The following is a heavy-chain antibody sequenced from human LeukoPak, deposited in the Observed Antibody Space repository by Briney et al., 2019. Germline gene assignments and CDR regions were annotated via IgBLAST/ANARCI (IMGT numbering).Heavy chain of an antibody. V-gene: IGHV3-7*01. Sequence: GGSLRLSCAASGFTLNTYWMAWLRQAPGKGLESVAIIKHDGSEKYYIDSVKGRFTISRGNAKNSLYLQMNSLRADDTSVYYCARGTRDSQYNCFDPWGQGTLVTVSS. CDR3: ARGTRDSQYNCFDP. CDR2: IKHDGSEK. J-gene: IGHJ5*02. D-gene: IGHD2-15*01. CDR1: GFTLNTYW.